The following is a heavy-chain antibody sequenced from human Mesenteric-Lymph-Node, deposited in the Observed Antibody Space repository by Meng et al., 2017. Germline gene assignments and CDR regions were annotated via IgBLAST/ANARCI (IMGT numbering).Heavy chain of an antibody. CDR1: GFASFSTYA. J-gene: IGHJ6*02. Sequence: GESLKISCVHSGFASFSTYAMNWVRQAPGKGLEWVASIRSDGGDIYYADSVKGRFTISRDNSKNTLYLQMNSLRAEDTAVYYCAKGVLDGYKYRAYYYYGMDVWGQGTTVTVSS. V-gene: IGHV3-23*01. CDR3: AKGVLDGYKYRAYYYYGMDV. D-gene: IGHD5-24*01. CDR2: IRSDGGDI.